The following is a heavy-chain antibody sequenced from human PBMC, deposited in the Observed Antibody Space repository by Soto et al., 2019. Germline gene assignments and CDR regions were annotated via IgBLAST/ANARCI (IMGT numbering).Heavy chain of an antibody. CDR1: GFTFSTYW. V-gene: IGHV3-74*01. CDR3: TRVGYNSGYGF. J-gene: IGHJ4*02. D-gene: IGHD5-18*01. Sequence: GGSLRLSCAASGFTFSTYWMHWVRQAPGKGLVWVSRINSDGSSTSYADSVKGRFTISRDNAKNTLYLQMNSLRAEDTAVYYCTRVGYNSGYGFWGQGTLVTVSS. CDR2: INSDGSST.